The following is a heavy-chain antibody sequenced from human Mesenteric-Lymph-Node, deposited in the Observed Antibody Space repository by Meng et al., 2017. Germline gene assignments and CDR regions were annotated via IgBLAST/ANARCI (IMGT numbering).Heavy chain of an antibody. CDR2: ISNDGSNT. CDR1: GFPFLNDG. D-gene: IGHD3-22*01. Sequence: VALVESGGGVVQPWWSLRRSCATSGFPFLNDGINWVRQAPGKGLEWLAAISNDGSNTDYGASAKGRFTISRDNSKDTAVYYCATVRSGYYYGLFDYWGQGTLVTVFS. J-gene: IGHJ4*02. CDR3: Y. V-gene: IGHV3-30*12.